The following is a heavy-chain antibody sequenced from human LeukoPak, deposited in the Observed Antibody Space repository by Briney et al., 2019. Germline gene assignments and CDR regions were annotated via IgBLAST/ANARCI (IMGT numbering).Heavy chain of an antibody. CDR3: AKKSARGVIIKGPAQGEDY. CDR1: GFTFSSYA. D-gene: IGHD3-10*01. J-gene: IGHJ4*02. V-gene: IGHV3-23*01. CDR2: ISGSGGST. Sequence: PGGSLRLSCAASGFTFSSYAMSWVRQAPGKGLEWVSAISGSGGSTYYADSVKGRFTISRDNSKNTLYLQMNSLRAEDTAVYYCAKKSARGVIIKGPAQGEDYWGQGTLVTVSS.